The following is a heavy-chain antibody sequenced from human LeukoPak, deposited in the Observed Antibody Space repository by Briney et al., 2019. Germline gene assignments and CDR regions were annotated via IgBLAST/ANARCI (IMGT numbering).Heavy chain of an antibody. CDR2: ISPGDSAT. CDR3: ARENYGGGDY. Sequence: GESLKISCKGSGYRFTSYWIGWVRQMPGKGLEWMGIISPGDSATKYSPSFQGQVTISVDKSISTAYLQWSSLQASDTAMYFCARENYGGGDYWGQGTLVTVSS. CDR1: GYRFTSYW. J-gene: IGHJ4*02. V-gene: IGHV5-51*01. D-gene: IGHD4-23*01.